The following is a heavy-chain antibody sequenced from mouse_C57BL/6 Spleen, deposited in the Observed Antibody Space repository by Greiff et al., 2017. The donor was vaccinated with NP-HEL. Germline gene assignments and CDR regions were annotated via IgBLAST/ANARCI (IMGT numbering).Heavy chain of an antibody. V-gene: IGHV2-2*01. CDR2: IWSGGST. CDR1: GFSLTSYG. J-gene: IGHJ4*01. CDR3: DRDPDY. Sequence: QVQLQQSGPGLVQPSQSLSITCTVSGFSLTSYGVHWVRQSPGKGLEWLGVIWSGGSTDYNAAFISILSIRKYNYKSKVLFKMNSLQDCDTAIYYSDRDPDYWGQGTSVTVSS.